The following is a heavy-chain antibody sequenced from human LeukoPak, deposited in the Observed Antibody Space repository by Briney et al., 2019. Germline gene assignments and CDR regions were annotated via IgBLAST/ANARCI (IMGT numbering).Heavy chain of an antibody. Sequence: PGGSLRLSCAASGFTFSSYGMHWVRQAPGKGLEWVAVISYDGSNKYYADSVKGRFTISRDNSKNTLYLQMNSLRAEDTAVYYCARGGIQLWFEADYWGQGTLVTVSS. CDR3: ARGGIQLWFEADY. CDR1: GFTFSSYG. D-gene: IGHD5-18*01. J-gene: IGHJ4*02. CDR2: ISYDGSNK. V-gene: IGHV3-30*03.